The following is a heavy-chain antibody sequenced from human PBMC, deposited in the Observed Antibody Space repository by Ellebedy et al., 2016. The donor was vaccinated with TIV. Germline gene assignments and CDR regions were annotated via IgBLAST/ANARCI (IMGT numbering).Heavy chain of an antibody. D-gene: IGHD3-9*01. V-gene: IGHV3-11*01. CDR2: ISSNGNSI. Sequence: PGGSLRLSCAASGFTFSDYFMSWIRQAPGKGLEWISSISSNGNSIYYADSVKGRFTISRDNAKNSLYLQMNSLRADDTAVYYCATDRGYFTFDYWGQGSLITVSS. J-gene: IGHJ4*02. CDR1: GFTFSDYF. CDR3: ATDRGYFTFDY.